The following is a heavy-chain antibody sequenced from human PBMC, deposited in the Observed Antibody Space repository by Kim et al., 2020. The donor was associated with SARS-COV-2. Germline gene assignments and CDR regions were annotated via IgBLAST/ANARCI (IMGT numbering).Heavy chain of an antibody. J-gene: IGHJ4*02. V-gene: IGHV4-31*03. CDR2: IYYSGST. CDR1: GGSISSGGYY. Sequence: SETLSLTCTVSGGSISSGGYYWSWIRQHPGKGLEWIGYIYYSGSTYYNPSLKSRVTISVDTSKNQFSLKLSSVTAADTAVYYCARDRGGSSSWHKGFDYWGQGTLVTVSS. D-gene: IGHD6-13*01. CDR3: ARDRGGSSSWHKGFDY.